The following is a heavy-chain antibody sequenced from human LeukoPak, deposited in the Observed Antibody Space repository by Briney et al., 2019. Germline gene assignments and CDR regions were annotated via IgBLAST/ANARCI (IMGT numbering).Heavy chain of an antibody. D-gene: IGHD1-26*01. V-gene: IGHV4-59*01. CDR2: IYYSGST. CDR1: GCSISSYY. CDR3: ARDLYGGSSPFDY. Sequence: SETLSLTCTVSGCSISSYYWSWIRQPPGKGLEGIGYIYYSGSTNYNPSLKSRVTISVDTSKNQFSLKLSSVTAADTAVYYCARDLYGGSSPFDYWGRGTLVTVSS. J-gene: IGHJ4*02.